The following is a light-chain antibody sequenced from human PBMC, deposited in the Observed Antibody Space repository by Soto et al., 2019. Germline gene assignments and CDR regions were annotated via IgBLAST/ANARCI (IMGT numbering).Light chain of an antibody. Sequence: EIVLTQSPGTLSLSPGERATLSCRASQTVNSKFLAWYQQKPGQAPRLLIYGTSSRATGIPDRFSGSGSGTDFTLTISRLEPEDFAVYSCQQYGGSPVYTFGQGTKLEIK. CDR2: GTS. V-gene: IGKV3-20*01. CDR1: QTVNSKF. CDR3: QQYGGSPVYT. J-gene: IGKJ2*01.